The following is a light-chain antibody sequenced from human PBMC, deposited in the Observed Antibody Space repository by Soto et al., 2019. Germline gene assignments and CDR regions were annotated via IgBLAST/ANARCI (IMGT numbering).Light chain of an antibody. CDR1: QYVGSR. CDR2: YMS. CDR3: HQRQSWPRK. V-gene: IGKV3-11*01. J-gene: IGKJ1*01. Sequence: EIVLTQSPATLSSSPGETATLSCRASQYVGSRLAWYQHKPGQAPRLLIYYMSKRATGIPARFSGSGSGTDLTLTISSLAPDDFAIYYCHQRQSWPRKFGKRTKVDI.